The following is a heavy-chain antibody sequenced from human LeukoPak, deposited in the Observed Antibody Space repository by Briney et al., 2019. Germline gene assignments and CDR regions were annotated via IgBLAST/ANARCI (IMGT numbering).Heavy chain of an antibody. CDR1: GYTFTGYY. J-gene: IGHJ5*02. CDR3: ARDGSRGNWFDP. D-gene: IGHD3-10*01. Sequence: ASVKVSCKASGYTFTGYYMHWVRQAPGQGLEWMGWINPNSGGTNYAQKFQGRVTMTRDTSISTAYMELSRLRSDDKAVYYCARDGSRGNWFDPWGQGTLVTVSS. V-gene: IGHV1-2*02. CDR2: INPNSGGT.